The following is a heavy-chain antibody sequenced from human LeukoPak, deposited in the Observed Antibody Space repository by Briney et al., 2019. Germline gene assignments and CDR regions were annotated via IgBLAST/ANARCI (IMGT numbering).Heavy chain of an antibody. V-gene: IGHV1-2*02. CDR2: INPNSGGT. J-gene: IGHJ4*02. D-gene: IGHD3-22*01. CDR1: GGTFSSYA. CDR3: ARDLFDVAMIVVVNPDY. Sequence: RGSSVKVSCKASGGTFSSYAISWVRQAPGQGLEWMGWINPNSGGTNYAQKFRGRVTMTRDTSISTAYMELSRLRSDDTAVYYCARDLFDVAMIVVVNPDYWGQGTLVTVSS.